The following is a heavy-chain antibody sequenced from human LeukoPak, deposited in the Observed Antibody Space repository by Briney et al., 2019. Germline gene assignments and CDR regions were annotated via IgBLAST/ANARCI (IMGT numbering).Heavy chain of an antibody. CDR3: GRFNKGKSYYYYGMDF. Sequence: SETLSLTFTVSGGSISSYYWSLLRQPRGKGLEWLGYFYYSGSTNYNPSLKGRVTISVDTSKNQFSLKLSSVTAADTAVYYCGRFNKGKSYYYYGMDFWGQGTTVTVSS. J-gene: IGHJ6*02. CDR2: FYYSGST. CDR1: GGSISSYY. V-gene: IGHV4-59*01. D-gene: IGHD1/OR15-1a*01.